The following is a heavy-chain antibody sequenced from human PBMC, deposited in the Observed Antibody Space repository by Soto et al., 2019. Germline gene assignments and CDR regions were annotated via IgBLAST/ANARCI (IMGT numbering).Heavy chain of an antibody. CDR1: GGSISSGGYS. CDR3: GGAPHINSVGGPFVS. J-gene: IGHJ4*02. V-gene: IGHV4-30-2*02. D-gene: IGHD3-16*01. Sequence: PSETLSLTCAVSGGSISSGGYSWSWIRQPPGKGLEWIGYIYHSGSTNYNPSLKSQVTISLDTSKNQFSLKLSYVTAADTAVYYWGGAPHINSVGGPFVSGAQGFLVTVSS. CDR2: IYHSGST.